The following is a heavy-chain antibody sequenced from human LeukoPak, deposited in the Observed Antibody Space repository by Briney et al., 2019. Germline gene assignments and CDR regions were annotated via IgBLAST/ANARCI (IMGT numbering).Heavy chain of an antibody. CDR2: IIPIFGIA. CDR3: ARPRILRNYYYGMDV. V-gene: IGHV1-69*04. CDR1: GGTFSSYA. Sequence: ASVKVSCKASGGTFSSYAISWVRQAPGQGLEWMGRIIPIFGIANYAQKFQGRVTITADQSTSTAYMELSSLRSEDTAVYYCARPRILRNYYYGMDVWGQGTTVTVSS. D-gene: IGHD6-6*01. J-gene: IGHJ6*02.